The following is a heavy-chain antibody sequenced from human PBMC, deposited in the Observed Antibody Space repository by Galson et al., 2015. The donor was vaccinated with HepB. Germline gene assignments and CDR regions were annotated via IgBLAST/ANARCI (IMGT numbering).Heavy chain of an antibody. CDR3: ARGYYGSGSYYNRAPYYYYYYGMDV. CDR1: GGSFSGYY. CDR2: INHSGST. J-gene: IGHJ6*02. Sequence: SLTCAVYGGSFSGYYWSWIRQPPGKGLEWIGEINHSGSTNYNPSLKSRVTISVDTSKNQFSLKLSSVTAADTAVYYCARGYYGSGSYYNRAPYYYYYYGMDVWGQGTTVTVSS. V-gene: IGHV4-34*01. D-gene: IGHD3-10*01.